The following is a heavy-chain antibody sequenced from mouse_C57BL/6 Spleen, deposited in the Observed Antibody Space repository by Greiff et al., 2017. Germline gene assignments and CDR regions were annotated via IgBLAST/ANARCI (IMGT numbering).Heavy chain of an antibody. J-gene: IGHJ3*01. CDR2: SRNKANDYTT. Sequence: EVKLVDSGGGLVQSGRSLRLSCATSGFTFRDFYMEWVRQAPGKGLEWIAASRNKANDYTTAYSASVKGRFIVSRDTSQSILYLQMNALRAEDTAIYYGARDGDYYPFAYGGQGTLVTVSA. CDR3: ARDGDYYPFAY. D-gene: IGHD2-1*01. V-gene: IGHV7-1*01. CDR1: GFTFRDFY.